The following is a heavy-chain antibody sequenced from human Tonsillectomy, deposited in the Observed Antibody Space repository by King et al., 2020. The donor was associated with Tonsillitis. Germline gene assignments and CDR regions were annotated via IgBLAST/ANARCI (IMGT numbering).Heavy chain of an antibody. J-gene: IGHJ4*02. V-gene: IGHV3-7*01. D-gene: IGHD3-10*01. CDR3: ARELSFGSGGCNDY. CDR1: GLTFSSYW. CDR2: IKQDGSEK. Sequence: QLVESGGGLVQPGGSLRLSCVASGLTFSSYWMSWVRQAPGKGLEWVANIKQDGSEKYYVDSVKGRFTISRDNAKNSLYLQMNSLRAEDTAVYYCARELSFGSGGCNDYWGQGSLVTVSS.